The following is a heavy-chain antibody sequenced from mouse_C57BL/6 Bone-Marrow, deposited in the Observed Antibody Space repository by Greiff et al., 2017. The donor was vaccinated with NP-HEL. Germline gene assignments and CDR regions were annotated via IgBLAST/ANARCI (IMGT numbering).Heavy chain of an antibody. D-gene: IGHD1-1*01. J-gene: IGHJ3*01. V-gene: IGHV1-69*01. CDR3: ARGDYYYGSRRFAY. Sequence: VQLQQSGAELVMPGASVKLSCKASGYTFTSYWMHWVKQRPGQGLEWIGEIDPSDSYTIYNQKFKGKSTLTVDKSSSTAYMQLSSLTSEDSAVYYCARGDYYYGSRRFAYWGQGTLVTVSA. CDR1: GYTFTSYW. CDR2: IDPSDSYT.